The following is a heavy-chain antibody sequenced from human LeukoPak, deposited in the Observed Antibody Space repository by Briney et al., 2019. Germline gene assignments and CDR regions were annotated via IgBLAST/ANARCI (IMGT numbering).Heavy chain of an antibody. V-gene: IGHV3-7*01. CDR3: ARPRGYGTPHDAFDI. D-gene: IGHD5-18*01. CDR2: MKQDGSEK. J-gene: IGHJ3*02. CDR1: GFSFNAFW. Sequence: GGSLRLSCVGSGFSFNAFWINWVRLAPGKGLEWVANMKQDGSEKYYLDSVKGRFTISRDNAKNSIYLQMNRLRVKDTAVYYCARPRGYGTPHDAFDIWGQGTMVTVSS.